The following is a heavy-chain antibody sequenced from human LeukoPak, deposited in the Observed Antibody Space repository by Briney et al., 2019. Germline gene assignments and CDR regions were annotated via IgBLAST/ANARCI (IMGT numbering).Heavy chain of an antibody. CDR2: IYTSGST. Sequence: PSETLSLTCTVSGGSISSGSYYWSWLRQPAGTGLEWIGRIYTSGSTNYNPSLKRRVTISVDTSKNQFSPRLSSVTAADTAVYYCARAPYDSSDYLPINYRGEGTLVTVSS. D-gene: IGHD3-22*01. CDR1: GGSISSGSYY. CDR3: ARAPYDSSDYLPINY. J-gene: IGHJ4*02. V-gene: IGHV4-61*02.